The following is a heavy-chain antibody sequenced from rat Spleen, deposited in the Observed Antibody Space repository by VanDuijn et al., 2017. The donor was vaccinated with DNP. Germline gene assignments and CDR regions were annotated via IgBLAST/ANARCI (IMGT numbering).Heavy chain of an antibody. D-gene: IGHD5-1*01. V-gene: IGHV5-19*01. CDR3: TTDLGDY. J-gene: IGHJ2*01. CDR2: ISPSGGST. Sequence: EVQLVESGGGLVQPGRSLKLSCAASGFTFSNYGMAWVRQAPKKGLEWVASISPSGGSTYYRDSVKGRFTISRENAKSTLYLQMDSLRSEDTATYYCTTDLGDYWGQGVMVTVSS. CDR1: GFTFSNYG.